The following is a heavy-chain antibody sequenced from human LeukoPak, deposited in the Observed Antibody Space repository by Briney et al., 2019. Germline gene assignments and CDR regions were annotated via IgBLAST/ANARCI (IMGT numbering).Heavy chain of an antibody. CDR1: DGSISSFC. CDR2: ICSSEDT. CDR3: ARIRRDSGDWYADDY. V-gene: IGHV4-4*07. D-gene: IGHD6-19*01. Sequence: SETLSLSCSVSDGSISSFCWSWIRQPAGKGREWIGRICSSEDTNYNPSLKSRVTMSVDTSQNQFSLRLTSVTAADTAIYYCARIRRDSGDWYADDYWGQGTLVTVSS. J-gene: IGHJ4*02.